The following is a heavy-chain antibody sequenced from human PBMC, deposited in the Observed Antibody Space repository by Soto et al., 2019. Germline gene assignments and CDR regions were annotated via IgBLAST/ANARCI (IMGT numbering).Heavy chain of an antibody. CDR1: GITLSDNY. Sequence: QVHLVASGGGLVQPGGSLRLSCVASGITLSDNYMTWIRQAPGKGLEWLSYTSNSDYTTYYADSVKGRFTISRDNAKNSLYLQLNGLRVEDTAVYYCASGKWSLDYWGQGILVTVSS. V-gene: IGHV3-11*01. D-gene: IGHD2-8*01. CDR2: TSNSDYTT. J-gene: IGHJ4*02. CDR3: ASGKWSLDY.